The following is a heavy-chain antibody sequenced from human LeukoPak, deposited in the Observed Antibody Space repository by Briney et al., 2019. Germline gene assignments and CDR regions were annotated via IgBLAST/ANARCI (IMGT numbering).Heavy chain of an antibody. J-gene: IGHJ4*02. D-gene: IGHD3-22*01. V-gene: IGHV3-53*01. CDR2: IYSGGTT. CDR3: AKRLYDSSGYDY. CDR1: GFTLSSNY. Sequence: GGSLRLSCAASGFTLSSNYMTWVRQAPGKGLEWVSVIYSGGTTYYADSVKGRFTISRDNSKNTLYLQMNSLRAEDTAVYYCAKRLYDSSGYDYWGQGTLVTVSS.